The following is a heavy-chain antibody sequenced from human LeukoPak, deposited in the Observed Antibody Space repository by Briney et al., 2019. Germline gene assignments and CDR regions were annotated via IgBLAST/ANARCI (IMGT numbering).Heavy chain of an antibody. CDR3: ARVFRYGSGIFWFDP. V-gene: IGHV4-39*07. D-gene: IGHD3-10*01. Sequence: SETLSLTCTVSGGSISSSSYYWGWIRQPPGKGLEWIGSIYYSGSTNYNPSLKSRVTISVDKSKNQFSLKLSSVTAADTAMYYCARVFRYGSGIFWFDPWGQGTLVTVSS. CDR2: IYYSGST. J-gene: IGHJ5*02. CDR1: GGSISSSSYY.